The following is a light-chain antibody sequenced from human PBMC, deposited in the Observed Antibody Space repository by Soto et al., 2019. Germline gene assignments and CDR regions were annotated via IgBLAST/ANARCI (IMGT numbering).Light chain of an antibody. CDR2: DDD. CDR1: STNIGAGYA. Sequence: QSVLTQPPSVSGAPGQRVTISCTGNSTNIGAGYAVHWYQHLPLTAPKLLIYDDDNRPSGVSARFSGSKSGTSASLAITGLQADAEGYYYCQSYDSGLSGTWLFGGGTKVTVL. J-gene: IGLJ3*02. V-gene: IGLV1-40*01. CDR3: QSYDSGLSGTWL.